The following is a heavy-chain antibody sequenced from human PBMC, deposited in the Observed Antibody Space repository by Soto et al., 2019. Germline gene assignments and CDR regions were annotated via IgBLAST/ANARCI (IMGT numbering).Heavy chain of an antibody. CDR3: ARMYSSGSGWFHP. CDR1: GYSITAGGYY. V-gene: IGHV4-31*03. D-gene: IGHD6-19*01. Sequence: SQTLSLTCFVSGYSITAGGYYWSWIRHHPGKGLEWIGSFYSSGSIIYNPSLRGRVSISGYTSSNQFSMSLPSVTAADTARYYCARMYSSGSGWFHPWGQGTLVTVSS. J-gene: IGHJ5*02. CDR2: FYSSGSI.